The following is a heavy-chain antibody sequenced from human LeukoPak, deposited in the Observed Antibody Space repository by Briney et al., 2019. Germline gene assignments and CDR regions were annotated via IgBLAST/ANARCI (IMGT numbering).Heavy chain of an antibody. CDR2: IYTSGST. Sequence: SETLSLTCTVSGGSISSYYWSWIRQPAGKGLELIGRIYTSGSTNYNPSLKSRVTISVDKSKNQFSLKLSSVTAADTAVYYCARGAAAAGTDYWGQGTLVTVSS. D-gene: IGHD6-13*01. CDR3: ARGAAAAGTDY. CDR1: GGSISSYY. V-gene: IGHV4-4*07. J-gene: IGHJ4*02.